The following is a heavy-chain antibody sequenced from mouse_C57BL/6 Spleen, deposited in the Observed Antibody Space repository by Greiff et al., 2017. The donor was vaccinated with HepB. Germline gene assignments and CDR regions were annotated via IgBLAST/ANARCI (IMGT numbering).Heavy chain of an antibody. V-gene: IGHV6-6*01. J-gene: IGHJ1*03. CDR1: GFTFSDAW. CDR2: IRNKANNHAT. Sequence: EVQLVESGGGLVQPGGSMKLSCAASGFTFSDAWMDWVRQSPEKGLEWVAEIRNKANNHATYYAESVKGRFTISRDDSKSSVYLQMDSLRAEDTGNYYCTNKNYVYWYFGVRGTGTTVTVSS. D-gene: IGHD1-1*01. CDR3: TNKNYVYWYFGV.